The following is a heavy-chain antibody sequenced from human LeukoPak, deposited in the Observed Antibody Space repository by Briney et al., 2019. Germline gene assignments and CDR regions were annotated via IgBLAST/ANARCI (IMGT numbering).Heavy chain of an antibody. V-gene: IGHV1-8*01. Sequence: ASVKVSCKASGYTFTSYDINWVRQATGQGLEWVGWINPNSGNTGYAQKFQGRVTMTRNTSISTAYMELNSLKSEDTAVYYCASNNWPYVNWFDPWGQGTLVIVSS. CDR1: GYTFTSYD. D-gene: IGHD1-20*01. J-gene: IGHJ5*02. CDR2: INPNSGNT. CDR3: ASNNWPYVNWFDP.